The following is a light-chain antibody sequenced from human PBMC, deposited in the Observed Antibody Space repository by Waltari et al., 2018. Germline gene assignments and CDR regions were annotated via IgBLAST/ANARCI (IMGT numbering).Light chain of an antibody. CDR2: TDN. Sequence: QSVLTQPPSASGTPGQGVTVSCSGSSSNIRRNGVSGYQQVPGTAPKLLIHTDNQRPSGVPDRFSGSKSGTSASLAISGLQSEDEAHYYCAAWDDSLNGRVFGGGTKVTVL. J-gene: IGLJ3*02. V-gene: IGLV1-44*01. CDR3: AAWDDSLNGRV. CDR1: SSNIRRNG.